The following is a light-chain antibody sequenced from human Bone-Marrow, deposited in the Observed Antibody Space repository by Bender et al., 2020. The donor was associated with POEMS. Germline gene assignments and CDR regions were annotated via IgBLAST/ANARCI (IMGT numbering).Light chain of an antibody. J-gene: IGLJ3*02. V-gene: IGLV2-14*02. CDR3: SSYTSSTTWV. CDR2: DVT. Sequence: QSALTQPVSVSGSPGQSIAISCTGTTSDLGSYSLVSWYQQHPGKDPKLIIYDVTNRPSGISNRFSGSKSGNTASLTISGLQAEDEADYYCSSYTSSTTWVFGGGTKLTVL. CDR1: TSDLGSYSL.